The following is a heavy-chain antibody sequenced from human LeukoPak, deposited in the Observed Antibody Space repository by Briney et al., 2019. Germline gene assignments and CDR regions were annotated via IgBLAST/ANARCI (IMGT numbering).Heavy chain of an antibody. J-gene: IGHJ4*02. D-gene: IGHD5-18*01. CDR1: GGSISSHY. V-gene: IGHV4-59*11. Sequence: SETLSLTCTVSGGSISSHYWSWIRQPPGKGLEWIGYIYYSGSTNYNPSLKSRVTISVDTSKNQFSLKLSSVTAADTAVYYCAREGYSYGPFDYWGQGTLVTVSS. CDR3: AREGYSYGPFDY. CDR2: IYYSGST.